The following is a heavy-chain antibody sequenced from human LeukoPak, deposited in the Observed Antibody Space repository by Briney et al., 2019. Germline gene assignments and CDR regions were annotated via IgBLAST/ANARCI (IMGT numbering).Heavy chain of an antibody. CDR1: GGTFTSYA. Sequence: SVKLSCKASGGTFTSYAISWVRQAPGQGLEWMGGIIPIFGTANYAQEFQGRVTITADESTSTAYMELSSLRSEDTAVYYCARGKGARNGYCSGGSCYSSGYYYYYMDVWGKGTTVTVSS. CDR2: IIPIFGTA. V-gene: IGHV1-69*13. J-gene: IGHJ6*03. CDR3: ARGKGARNGYCSGGSCYSSGYYYYYMDV. D-gene: IGHD2-15*01.